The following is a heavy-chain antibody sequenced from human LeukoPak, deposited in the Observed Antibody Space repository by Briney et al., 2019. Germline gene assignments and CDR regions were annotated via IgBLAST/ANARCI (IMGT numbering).Heavy chain of an antibody. Sequence: GGSLRLSCEDSGFTFRSYEMNWVRQAPGKGLEWIAYLSSSGSAFSYADSVKGRFTISRDNSKNTLYLQMNSLRAEDTAVYYCARALRIYYYFDYWGQGTLVTVSS. CDR2: LSSSGSAF. D-gene: IGHD1-26*01. CDR1: GFTFRSYE. CDR3: ARALRIYYYFDY. V-gene: IGHV3-48*03. J-gene: IGHJ4*02.